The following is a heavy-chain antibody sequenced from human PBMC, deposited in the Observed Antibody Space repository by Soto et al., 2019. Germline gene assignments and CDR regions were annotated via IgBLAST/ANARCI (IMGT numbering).Heavy chain of an antibody. V-gene: IGHV4-61*01. CDR2: IYYNGST. CDR1: GGSVSSGRYY. J-gene: IGHJ5*02. Sequence: QVQLQESGPGLVKPSETLSLTCTVSGGSVSSGRYYWSWIRQPPGKGLEWIGYIYYNGSTNYNPSRKRRVTRPVYTSKSQFSLKLNSVTAADTAVYYCARDRSGWYGGWFDPWGQGTLVAVSS. CDR3: ARDRSGWYGGWFDP. D-gene: IGHD6-19*01.